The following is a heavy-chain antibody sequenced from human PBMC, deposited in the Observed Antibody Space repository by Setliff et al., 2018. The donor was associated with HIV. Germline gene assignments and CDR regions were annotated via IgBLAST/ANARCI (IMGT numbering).Heavy chain of an antibody. D-gene: IGHD3-10*01. Sequence: PGESLKISCKGSGFGFTSYWISWVRQMPGKGLEWMGRIDPADSYTHYSPSYQGHITISIDKSISSASLHWSSLRTSDTAIYYCARHFGYNPGWFDSWGQGTLVTVSS. J-gene: IGHJ5*01. CDR1: GFGFTSYW. V-gene: IGHV5-10-1*01. CDR2: IDPADSYT. CDR3: ARHFGYNPGWFDS.